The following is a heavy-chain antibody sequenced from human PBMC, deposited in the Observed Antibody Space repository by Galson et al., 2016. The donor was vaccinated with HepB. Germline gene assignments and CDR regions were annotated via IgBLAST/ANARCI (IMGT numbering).Heavy chain of an antibody. CDR1: SDSINSKNW. Sequence: ETLSLTCAVSSDSINSKNWWSWVRQPPGKGLEWIGETSHSGNTNYSPSLTSRVTISLDKSKNQFSLNLKYMTAADTAVYYCASNRGGGSYFDSWGQGILVTVSS. CDR3: ASNRGGGSYFDS. V-gene: IGHV4-4*02. CDR2: TSHSGNT. J-gene: IGHJ4*02. D-gene: IGHD3-16*01.